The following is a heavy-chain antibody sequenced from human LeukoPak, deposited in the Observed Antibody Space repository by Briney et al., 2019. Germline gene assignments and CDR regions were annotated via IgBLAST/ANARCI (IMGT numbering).Heavy chain of an antibody. CDR3: ANTKHFRFDP. CDR1: GFTFSGSG. CDR2: ISGSGGST. J-gene: IGHJ5*02. D-gene: IGHD3-3*02. V-gene: IGHV3-23*01. Sequence: GGALRLSCAAAGFTFSGSGMSWVREAPGKGLEWVSAISGSGGSTYYADSVKGRFTISRDNSKNTLYLQVNSLRAEDTAVYYCANTKHFRFDPWGQGTLVTVSS.